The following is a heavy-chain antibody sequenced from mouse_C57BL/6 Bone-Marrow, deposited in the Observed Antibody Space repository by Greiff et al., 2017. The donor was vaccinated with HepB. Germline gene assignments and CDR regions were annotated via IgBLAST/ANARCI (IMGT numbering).Heavy chain of an antibody. CDR2: IDPENGDT. CDR3: TTDGSSDY. CDR1: GYTFTSYW. V-gene: IGHV14-4*01. D-gene: IGHD1-1*01. Sequence: VQLQQPGAELVKPGASVKLSCKASGYTFTSYWMHWVKQRPEQGLEWIGWIDPENGDTEYASKFQGKATITADTSSNTAYLQLSSLTSEDTAVYYCTTDGSSDYWGQGTTLTVSS. J-gene: IGHJ2*01.